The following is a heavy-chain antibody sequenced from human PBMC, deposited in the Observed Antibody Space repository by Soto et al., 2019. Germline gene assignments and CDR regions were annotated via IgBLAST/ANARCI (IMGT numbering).Heavy chain of an antibody. D-gene: IGHD6-13*01. J-gene: IGHJ6*02. CDR1: GGSISSSSYY. CDR2: IYYSGST. V-gene: IGHV4-39*01. CDR3: ARHWMYSSSWFHYYYYYGMDV. Sequence: QLQLQESGPGLVKPSETLSLTCTVSGGSISSSSYYWGWIRQPPGKGLEWIGSIYYSGSTYYNPSLKSRVTISVDTSKNQFSLKLSSVTAADTAVYYCARHWMYSSSWFHYYYYYGMDVWGQGTTVTVSS.